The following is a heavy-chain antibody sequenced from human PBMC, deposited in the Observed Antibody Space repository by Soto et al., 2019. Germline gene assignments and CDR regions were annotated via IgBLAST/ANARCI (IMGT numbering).Heavy chain of an antibody. J-gene: IGHJ3*02. CDR2: INPNSGGT. Sequence: ASVKVSCKASGYTFTGYYMHWVRQAPGQGLEWMGWINPNSGGTNYAQKFQGWGTMTRETSISTAYMELSRLRSDDTAVYYCARDRYSSSWTRSRAFDIWGQGTMVTVSS. CDR1: GYTFTGYY. CDR3: ARDRYSSSWTRSRAFDI. V-gene: IGHV1-2*04. D-gene: IGHD6-13*01.